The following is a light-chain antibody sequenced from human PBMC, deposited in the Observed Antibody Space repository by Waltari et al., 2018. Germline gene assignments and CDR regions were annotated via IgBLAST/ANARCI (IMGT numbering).Light chain of an antibody. CDR3: CSYAGSSTFVV. CDR1: RSDVGSYNL. V-gene: IGLV2-23*01. J-gene: IGLJ2*01. Sequence: QSALTQPAPVSGSPGPSLTISCTGTRSDVGSYNLVSWYQQHPGKAPKPMIYEGSKRPSGVSNRFSGSKSGNTASLTISGLQAEDEADYYCCSYAGSSTFVVFGGGTKLTVL. CDR2: EGS.